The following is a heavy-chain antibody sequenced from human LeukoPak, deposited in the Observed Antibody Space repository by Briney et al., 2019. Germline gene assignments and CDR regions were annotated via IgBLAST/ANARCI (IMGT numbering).Heavy chain of an antibody. CDR3: ARLRSGVIDY. J-gene: IGHJ4*02. CDR2: ISSSGSTI. Sequence: PGGSLRLSCAASGFTFSDYYMSWIRQAPGKGLEWASYISSSGSTIYYTDSVQGRFTISRDNAKNSLYLQMSSLRAEDTAVYYCARLRSGVIDYWGQGTLVTVSS. V-gene: IGHV3-11*01. CDR1: GFTFSDYY. D-gene: IGHD3-10*01.